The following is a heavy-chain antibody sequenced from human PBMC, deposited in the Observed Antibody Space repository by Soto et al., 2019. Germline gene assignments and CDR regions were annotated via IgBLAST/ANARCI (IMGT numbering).Heavy chain of an antibody. CDR2: IKSDGSSA. Sequence: EVQLVESGGGLVQPGGSLRLSCAASGFTFSTYWMHWVRQAPGKGLVWVSRIKSDGSSANCADSVKGRFTISRDNAKNTLYLQMNSLRAEDTAVYYCTRAYTGFDCWGQGTLVTVSS. D-gene: IGHD4-4*01. J-gene: IGHJ4*02. CDR3: TRAYTGFDC. CDR1: GFTFSTYW. V-gene: IGHV3-74*01.